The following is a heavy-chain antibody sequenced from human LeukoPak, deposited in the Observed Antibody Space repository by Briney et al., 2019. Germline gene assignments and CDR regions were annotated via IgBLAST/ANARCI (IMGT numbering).Heavy chain of an antibody. CDR3: ARVCVDSSGYYYGDGDY. V-gene: IGHV1-69*13. CDR2: IIPIFGTA. CDR1: GGTFSSYA. Sequence: SVKVSCKASGGTFSSYAISWVRQAPGQGLEWMGGIIPIFGTADYAQKFQGRVTITADESTSTAYMELSSLRSEDTAVYYCARVCVDSSGYYYGDGDYWGQGTLVTVSS. J-gene: IGHJ4*02. D-gene: IGHD3-22*01.